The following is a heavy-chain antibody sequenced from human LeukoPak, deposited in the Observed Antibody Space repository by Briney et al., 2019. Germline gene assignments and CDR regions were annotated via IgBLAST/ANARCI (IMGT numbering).Heavy chain of an antibody. V-gene: IGHV3-74*01. CDR1: GFTFSSYW. J-gene: IGHJ6*03. CDR3: ARDREVNYIYYHMDV. D-gene: IGHD4-11*01. Sequence: TGGSLRLSCAASGFTFSSYWMHWVRQAPGKGLVWVSRINTDGSSTNYADSVKGRFTISRDNAKNTLYLQMNSLRAEDTGVYHCARDREVNYIYYHMDVWGKGTTVTVSS. CDR2: INTDGSST.